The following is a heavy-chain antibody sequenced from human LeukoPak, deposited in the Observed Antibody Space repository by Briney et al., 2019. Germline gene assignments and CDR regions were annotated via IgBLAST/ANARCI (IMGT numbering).Heavy chain of an antibody. CDR2: ISSSSSTI. J-gene: IGHJ4*02. D-gene: IGHD3-10*01. V-gene: IGHV3-48*02. CDR3: AREGRRAITMVRGVIVY. Sequence: PGGSVRLSCAASGFSFSRYSMNWVRQAPGKGLEWVSYISSSSSTIYYADSVKGRFTISRDNAKNSLYLQMNSLRDEDTAVYYCAREGRRAITMVRGVIVYWGQGTLVTVSS. CDR1: GFSFSRYS.